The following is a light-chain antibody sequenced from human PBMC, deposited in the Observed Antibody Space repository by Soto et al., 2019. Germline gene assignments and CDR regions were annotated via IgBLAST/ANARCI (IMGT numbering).Light chain of an antibody. CDR2: YAS. CDR1: HSVSNY. V-gene: IGKV3-11*01. Sequence: EIVLTQSPATLSMSPGEAATLSCRASHSVSNYLAWYQQKPGQPPRLLIYYASNRATGTPARFSGSGSGTDFTLTISSLEPEDFAVYYCQQRTYFGPGTKVDIK. J-gene: IGKJ3*01. CDR3: QQRTY.